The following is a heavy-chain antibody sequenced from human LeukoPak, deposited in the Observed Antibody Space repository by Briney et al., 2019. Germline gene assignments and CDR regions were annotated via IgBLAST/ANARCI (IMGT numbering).Heavy chain of an antibody. CDR2: INHSGST. CDR1: GGSFSGYY. J-gene: IGHJ4*02. V-gene: IGHV4-34*01. Sequence: SETLSLTCAVYGGSFSGYYWSWIRQPPGKGLEWIGEINHSGSTNYNPSLKSRVTISVDTSKNQFSLKLSSATAADTAVYYCARVSGRWLQTRYYFDYWGQGTLVTASS. D-gene: IGHD5-24*01. CDR3: ARVSGRWLQTRYYFDY.